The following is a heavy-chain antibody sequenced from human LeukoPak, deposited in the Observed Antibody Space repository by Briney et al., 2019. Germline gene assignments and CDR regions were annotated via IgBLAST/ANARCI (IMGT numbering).Heavy chain of an antibody. D-gene: IGHD1-26*01. Sequence: PSETLSLTCTVSGGSVDTIDYYWSWIRQPPGKGLEWIGYMYHTGSSIYSPSLKSRLTISVDTSKNQFSLNLSSTTAADTAVYYCAGDQGGSAHRHAFDIWGQGTLVTVSS. CDR1: GGSVDTIDYY. CDR3: AGDQGGSAHRHAFDI. CDR2: MYHTGSS. J-gene: IGHJ3*02. V-gene: IGHV4-61*08.